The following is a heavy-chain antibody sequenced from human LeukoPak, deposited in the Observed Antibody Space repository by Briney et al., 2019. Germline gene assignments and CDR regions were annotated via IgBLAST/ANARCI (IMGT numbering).Heavy chain of an antibody. CDR1: DGSFSGHY. J-gene: IGHJ3*02. CDR3: ARGIAAPGDAFDI. V-gene: IGHV4-34*01. CDR2: INHSGGT. Sequence: PSETLSLTCALYDGSFSGHYWTWIRQPPEKGLEWIGEINHSGGTNYKPSLKSRVIISVDTSKSQFSLKMSSVTAADTAVYYCARGIAAPGDAFDIWGQGTMVTVSS. D-gene: IGHD6-25*01.